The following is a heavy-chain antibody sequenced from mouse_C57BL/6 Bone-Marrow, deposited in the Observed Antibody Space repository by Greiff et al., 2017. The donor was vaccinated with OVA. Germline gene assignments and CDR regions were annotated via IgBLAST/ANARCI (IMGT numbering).Heavy chain of an antibody. CDR3: ARHGGSPFDY. CDR2: ISSGGSYT. V-gene: IGHV5-6*01. J-gene: IGHJ2*01. CDR1: GFTFSSYG. Sequence: EVHLVESGGDLVKPGGSLKLSCAASGFTFSSYGMSWVRQTPDKRLEWVATISSGGSYTYYPDSVKGRFTISRDNAKNTLYLQMSSLKSEDTAMYYCARHGGSPFDYWGQGTTLTVSS.